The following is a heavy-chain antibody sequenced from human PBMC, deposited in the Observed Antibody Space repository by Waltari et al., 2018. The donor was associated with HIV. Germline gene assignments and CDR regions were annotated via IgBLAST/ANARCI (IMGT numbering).Heavy chain of an antibody. D-gene: IGHD5-12*01. CDR3: ARDGGRWLRLGWFDT. Sequence: QVRLREVGGGVVRTGGSLRLSCVASGFNFKEFGMHWVRQASGKVLRGVAITTFDGKTTYYADTVMGRFTLSKDNSKKTLYLIMNTVKSEDSAVYYCARDGGRWLRLGWFDTWGQGTRVIVSA. V-gene: IGHV3-30*19. CDR1: GFNFKEFG. J-gene: IGHJ5*02. CDR2: TTFDGKTT.